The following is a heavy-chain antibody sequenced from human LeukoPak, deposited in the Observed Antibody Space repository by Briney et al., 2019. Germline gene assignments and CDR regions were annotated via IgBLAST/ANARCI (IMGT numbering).Heavy chain of an antibody. Sequence: PGGSLRLSCAASGFTFSSYWMSWVRQAPGKGLEWVANIKQDGSEKYYVDSVKGRFTISRDNAKNSLYQQMNSLRAEDTAVYYCARDEITGTADAFDIWGQGTMVTVSS. CDR1: GFTFSSYW. J-gene: IGHJ3*02. V-gene: IGHV3-7*01. CDR2: IKQDGSEK. D-gene: IGHD1-7*01. CDR3: ARDEITGTADAFDI.